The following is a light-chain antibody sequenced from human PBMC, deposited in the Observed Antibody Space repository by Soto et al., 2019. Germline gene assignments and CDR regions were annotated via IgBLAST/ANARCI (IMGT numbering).Light chain of an antibody. J-gene: IGKJ3*01. Sequence: EIVMTQSPATLSVSPGERATLSCRASQSVSTNFAWYQQKPGQAPRLLIYDASNRATGIPARFSGSGSGTDFTLTISSLEPEDFAVYYCQQRSNWPPFTFGPGTKWIS. CDR2: DAS. CDR1: QSVSTN. CDR3: QQRSNWPPFT. V-gene: IGKV3-11*01.